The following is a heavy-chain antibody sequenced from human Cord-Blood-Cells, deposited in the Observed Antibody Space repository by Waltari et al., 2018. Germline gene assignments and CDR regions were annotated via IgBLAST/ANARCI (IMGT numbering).Heavy chain of an antibody. D-gene: IGHD1-26*01. Sequence: EVQLVESGGGLVQPGGSLRLSCAASGFNFSSYEMNWVRQAPGKGLGWVSYISSSGSTIYYADSVKGRFTISRDNAKNSLYLQMNSLRAEDTAVYYCASPYYSLFAFDIWGQGTMVTVSS. V-gene: IGHV3-48*03. J-gene: IGHJ3*02. CDR3: ASPYYSLFAFDI. CDR2: ISSSGSTI. CDR1: GFNFSSYE.